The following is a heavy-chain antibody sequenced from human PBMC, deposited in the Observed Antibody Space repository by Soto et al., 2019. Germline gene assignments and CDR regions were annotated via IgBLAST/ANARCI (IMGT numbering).Heavy chain of an antibody. D-gene: IGHD2-2*01. V-gene: IGHV4-59*01. CDR3: ARVGFLIGKSPVGPHFDY. J-gene: IGHJ4*02. Sequence: PSETLSLTCTVSGGSISSFYWSWIRQPPGKGLEWIGYIYYSGSTNYNPSLKSRVTISVDTSKNQFSLKLSSVTAADTAVYYCARVGFLIGKSPVGPHFDYWGQGTLVTVSS. CDR2: IYYSGST. CDR1: GGSISSFY.